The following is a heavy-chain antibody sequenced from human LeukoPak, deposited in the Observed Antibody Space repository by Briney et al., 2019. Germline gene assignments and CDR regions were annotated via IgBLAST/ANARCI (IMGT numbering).Heavy chain of an antibody. CDR3: AKATPLRFLEWLTYYFDC. J-gene: IGHJ4*02. V-gene: IGHV3-23*01. D-gene: IGHD3-3*01. CDR2: ISGSGGST. CDR1: GFTFSSYA. Sequence: PGGSLRLSCAASGFTFSSYAMSWVRQAPGKGLEWVSAISGSGGSTYYADSVKGRFTISRDNSKSTLYLQMNSLRAEDTAVYYCAKATPLRFLEWLTYYFDCWGQGTLVTVSS.